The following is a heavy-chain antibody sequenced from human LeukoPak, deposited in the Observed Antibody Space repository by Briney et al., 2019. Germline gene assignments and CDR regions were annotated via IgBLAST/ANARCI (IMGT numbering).Heavy chain of an antibody. CDR1: RFFFSRYS. V-gene: IGHV3-21*01. D-gene: IGHD4-17*01. Sequence: PGGSLTLSCGACRFFFSRYSMHSARYSPGRALQGVSSISSSSSYIYYADSVKGRFTISRDNAKNSLYLQMNSLRAEDTAVYYCAIIASRHGDIDYRGQGTLVTVSS. CDR3: AIIASRHGDIDY. J-gene: IGHJ4*02. CDR2: ISSSSSYI.